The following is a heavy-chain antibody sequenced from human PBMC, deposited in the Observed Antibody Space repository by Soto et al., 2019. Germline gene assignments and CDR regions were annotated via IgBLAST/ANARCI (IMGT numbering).Heavy chain of an antibody. V-gene: IGHV4-34*01. CDR3: ATRITVFGLLIPPFDP. J-gene: IGHJ5*02. Sequence: PSETLSLTCAVYGGSVNGYYWNWIRQPPGKGLEWIGEINHPGGTHYNPSLKSRVTMSVGTSQNQFSLRVSSVTAADTALYYCATRITVFGLLIPPFDPWGQGTQVTVCS. CDR2: INHPGGT. D-gene: IGHD3-3*01. CDR1: GGSVNGYY.